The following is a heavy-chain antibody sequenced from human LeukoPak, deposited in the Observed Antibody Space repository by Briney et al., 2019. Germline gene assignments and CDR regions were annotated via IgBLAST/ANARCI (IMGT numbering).Heavy chain of an antibody. D-gene: IGHD6-19*01. J-gene: IGHJ6*03. CDR1: GGTFSSYT. CDR2: IIPIFGTA. Sequence: ASVKVSCKASGGTFSSYTISWVRQAPGQGLEWMGGIIPIFGTANYAQKFQGRVTITADESTSTAYMELSSLRSEDTAVYYCARSDSSGRHYYYYYMDVWGEGTTVTVSS. V-gene: IGHV1-69*13. CDR3: ARSDSSGRHYYYYYMDV.